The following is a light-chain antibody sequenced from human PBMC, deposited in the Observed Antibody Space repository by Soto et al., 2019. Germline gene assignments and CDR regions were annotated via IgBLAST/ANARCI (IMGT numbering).Light chain of an antibody. CDR3: QQYGSSPSLT. V-gene: IGKV3-20*01. Sequence: EIVLTQSPGTLSLSPGERATLSCRASQSVSSSYLAWYQQKPGQAPRLLIYGASSRATGIPDRFSGSGSGTDFTLTTSRLEPEDFVVYYCQQYGSSPSLTFGGGTKVEIK. CDR2: GAS. CDR1: QSVSSSY. J-gene: IGKJ4*01.